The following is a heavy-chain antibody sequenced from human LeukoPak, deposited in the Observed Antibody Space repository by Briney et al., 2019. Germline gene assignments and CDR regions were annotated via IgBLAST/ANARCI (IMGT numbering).Heavy chain of an antibody. V-gene: IGHV3-48*01. CDR2: ISSSSTI. D-gene: IGHD3-22*01. Sequence: GGSLRLSCAASGFTFSSYSMNWVRQAPGKGLEWVSYISSSSTIYYADSVEGRFTISRDNAKNSLYLQMNSLRAEDTALYYCARDIESASSGYPPDAFDIWGQGTMVTVSS. CDR3: ARDIESASSGYPPDAFDI. J-gene: IGHJ3*02. CDR1: GFTFSSYS.